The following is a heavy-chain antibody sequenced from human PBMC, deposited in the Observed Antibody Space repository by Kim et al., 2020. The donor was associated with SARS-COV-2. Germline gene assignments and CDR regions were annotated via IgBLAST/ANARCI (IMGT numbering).Heavy chain of an antibody. Sequence: ASVKVSCKTSGNTFSGDTVHWVRQAPGQRLEWMAWINAANGNTKFSQTFQGRVTLTTDTSANMAYMELSSLKSEDTAVYFCARDKFGGPRCTSYSFDYWGQGTLVTVSS. CDR3: ARDKFGGPRCTSYSFDY. CDR2: INAANGNT. D-gene: IGHD3-3*01. CDR1: GNTFSGDT. J-gene: IGHJ4*02. V-gene: IGHV1-3*01.